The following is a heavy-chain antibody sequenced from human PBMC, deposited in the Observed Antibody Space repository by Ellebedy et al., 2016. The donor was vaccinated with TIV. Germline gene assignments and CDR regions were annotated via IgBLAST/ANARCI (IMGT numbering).Heavy chain of an antibody. J-gene: IGHJ4*02. CDR3: ARDGAVTTVFDY. D-gene: IGHD4-17*01. CDR1: GYTFTNYV. Sequence: AASVKVSCKASGYTFTNYVIHWVRQAPGQRLEWMGWINAGSGNTISSQNFQGRVTFSRDTSASTAHMELSRLRSDDTAVYYCARDGAVTTVFDYWGQGTLVTVSS. CDR2: INAGSGNT. V-gene: IGHV1-3*01.